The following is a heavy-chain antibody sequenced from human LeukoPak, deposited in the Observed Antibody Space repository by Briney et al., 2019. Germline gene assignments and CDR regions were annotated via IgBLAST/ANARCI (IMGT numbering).Heavy chain of an antibody. CDR3: ARVNDYGDSKIDY. J-gene: IGHJ4*02. V-gene: IGHV4-59*01. D-gene: IGHD4-17*01. CDR1: GGSISSYY. Sequence: SETLSLTCTVSGGSISSYYWSWIRQPPGKGLEWIGYIYYSGSTNYNPSLKSRVTISVDTSKNQFSLKPSSVTAADTAVYYCARVNDYGDSKIDYWGQGTLVTVSS. CDR2: IYYSGST.